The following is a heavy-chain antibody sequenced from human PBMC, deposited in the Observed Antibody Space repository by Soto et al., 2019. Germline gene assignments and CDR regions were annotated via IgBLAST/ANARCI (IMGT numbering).Heavy chain of an antibody. CDR2: ISSSGSTI. D-gene: IGHD4-4*01. CDR1: GFTFSDYY. CDR3: ARPALLITTFDY. Sequence: GGSLRLSCAASGFTFSDYYMSWIRQAPGKGLEWVSYISSSGSTIYYADSVKGRFTISRDNAKNSLYLQMNSLRAEDTAIYYCARPALLITTFDYWGQGTLVTVSS. V-gene: IGHV3-11*04. J-gene: IGHJ4*02.